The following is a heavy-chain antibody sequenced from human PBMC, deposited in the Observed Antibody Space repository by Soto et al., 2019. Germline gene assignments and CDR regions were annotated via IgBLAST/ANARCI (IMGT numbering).Heavy chain of an antibody. CDR2: ISYDGGLQ. Sequence: QAHLVESGGGVVQPGRSLRLSCAAPGFTFTSYGMHWVRQAPGTRLEWVAVISYDGGLQHYADSVKGRFTISRDNSKNMVFLQMNSLRAEDTAVYYCVSDRGYGHASVPYSWGQGTLVSVSS. D-gene: IGHD5-18*01. V-gene: IGHV3-30*03. J-gene: IGHJ4*02. CDR3: VSDRGYGHASVPYS. CDR1: GFTFTSYG.